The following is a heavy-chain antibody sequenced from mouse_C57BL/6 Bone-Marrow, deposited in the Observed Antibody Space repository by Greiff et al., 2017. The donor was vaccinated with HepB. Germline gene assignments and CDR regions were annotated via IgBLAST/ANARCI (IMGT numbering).Heavy chain of an antibody. CDR2: IYWDDDK. CDR3: ARPYYGSSYRWYFDV. V-gene: IGHV8-12*01. Sequence: ESGPGILQSSQTLSLTCSFSGFSLSTSGMGVSWIRQPSGKGLEWLAHIYWDDDKRYNPSLKSRLTISKDTSRNQVFLKITSVDTADTATYYCARPYYGSSYRWYFDVWGTGTTVTVSS. J-gene: IGHJ1*03. CDR1: GFSLSTSGMG. D-gene: IGHD1-1*01.